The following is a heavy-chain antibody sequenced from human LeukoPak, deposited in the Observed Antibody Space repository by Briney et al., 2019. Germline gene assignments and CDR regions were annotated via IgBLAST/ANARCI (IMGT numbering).Heavy chain of an antibody. V-gene: IGHV1-18*01. J-gene: IGHJ4*02. CDR1: GYTFTSYG. Sequence: ASVKVSCKASGYTFTSYGISLVRQAPGQGLEWMGWISAYNGNTNYAQKLQGRVTMTTDTSTSTAYMELRSLRSDDTAVYYCARAGNAYYYDSSGDWGQGTLVTVSS. D-gene: IGHD3-22*01. CDR3: ARAGNAYYYDSSGD. CDR2: ISAYNGNT.